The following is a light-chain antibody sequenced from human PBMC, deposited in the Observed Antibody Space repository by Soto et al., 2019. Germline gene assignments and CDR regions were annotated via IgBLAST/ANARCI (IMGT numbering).Light chain of an antibody. V-gene: IGKV1-5*01. J-gene: IGKJ1*01. CDR3: QQYETYSPT. CDR2: DGS. Sequence: DIQMTQSPSTLSAYVGDRVTITCRASQSINSWLAWYQQKPGKAPKLLIYDGSSLESGVPSRFSGSGSGTEFTLTISSLQPDDFATYFCQQYETYSPTFGQGTKVDIK. CDR1: QSINSW.